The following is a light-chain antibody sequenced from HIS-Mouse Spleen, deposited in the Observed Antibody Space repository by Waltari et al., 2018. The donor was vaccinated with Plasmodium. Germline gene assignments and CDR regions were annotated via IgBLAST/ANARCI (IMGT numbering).Light chain of an antibody. CDR3: QQYGSSPR. Sequence: EIVLTQSPGTLSLSPGERATLSCSASQSVSSSYLAWYQQKPGQAPRLLIYGASSRATGIPDRFSGSGSGTDFTLTISRLEPEDFAVYYCQQYGSSPRFGQGTKLEIK. CDR1: QSVSSSY. CDR2: GAS. J-gene: IGKJ2*03. V-gene: IGKV3-20*01.